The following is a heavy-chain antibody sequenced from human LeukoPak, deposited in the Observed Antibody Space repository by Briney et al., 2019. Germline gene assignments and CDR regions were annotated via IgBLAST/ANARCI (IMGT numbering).Heavy chain of an antibody. CDR3: ARRAGAYSHPYDY. J-gene: IGHJ4*02. Sequence: GASVKVSCKASGGTVSRYPISWVRQAPGQGLEWMGGIIPIFGTANYAQKFQGRVTITADESTSTAYMELSSLRSEDTAVYYCARRAGAYSHPYDYWGQGTLVTVSS. CDR1: GGTVSRYP. D-gene: IGHD4/OR15-4a*01. V-gene: IGHV1-69*13. CDR2: IIPIFGTA.